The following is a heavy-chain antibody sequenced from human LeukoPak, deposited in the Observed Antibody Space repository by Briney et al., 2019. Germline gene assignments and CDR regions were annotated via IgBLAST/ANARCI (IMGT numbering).Heavy chain of an antibody. V-gene: IGHV1-69-2*01. CDR2: VDPEHGDT. D-gene: IGHD2/OR15-2a*01. J-gene: IGHJ4*02. Sequence: VASVKVSCKVSGYTFIDYYIHWVRQAPGKGLEWLGRVDPEHGDTKYAEMFQGRVTITADPSTDTAYMELSSLRPEDTAIYFRTRCRATLRAPFDYWGQGTLVTVSS. CDR3: TRCRATLRAPFDY. CDR1: GYTFIDYY.